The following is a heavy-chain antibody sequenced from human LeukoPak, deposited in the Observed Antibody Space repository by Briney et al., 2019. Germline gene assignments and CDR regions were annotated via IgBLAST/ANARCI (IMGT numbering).Heavy chain of an antibody. Sequence: PGGSLRLSCAASGFTFSDYYMSWIRQAPGKGLEWVSYISSSGSTIYYADSVKGRFTISRDNAKNSLYLQMNSLRAEDTAVYYCARDFPEGKYSSSSGDYWGQGTLVTVSS. J-gene: IGHJ4*02. D-gene: IGHD6-6*01. CDR2: ISSSGSTI. CDR3: ARDFPEGKYSSSSGDY. CDR1: GFTFSDYY. V-gene: IGHV3-11*01.